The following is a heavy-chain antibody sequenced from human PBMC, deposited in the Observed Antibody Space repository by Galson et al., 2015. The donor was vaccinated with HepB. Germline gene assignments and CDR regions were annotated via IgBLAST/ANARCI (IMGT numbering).Heavy chain of an antibody. J-gene: IGHJ6*04. CDR3: ARMGIAAAGTDFYV. CDR1: GFTFSSYW. Sequence: SLRLSCAASGFTFSSYWMSWVRQAPGKGLEWVANIKQDGSEKYYVDSVKGRFTISRDNAKNSLYLQMNSLRAEDTAVYYCARMGIAAAGTDFYVWGKGTTVTVSS. V-gene: IGHV3-7*01. D-gene: IGHD6-13*01. CDR2: IKQDGSEK.